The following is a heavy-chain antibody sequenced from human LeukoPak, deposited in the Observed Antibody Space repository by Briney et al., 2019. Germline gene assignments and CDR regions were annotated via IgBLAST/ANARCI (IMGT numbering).Heavy chain of an antibody. J-gene: IGHJ6*02. V-gene: IGHV3-21*01. Sequence: GGSLRLSCAASGFTFSSYSMNWVRQAPGKGLEWVSSISSSSSYIYYADSVKGRFTISRDNAKNSLYLQMNSLRAEDTAVYYCARGVVVTAVPLYYYYGMDVWGQGTTVTVSS. CDR3: ARGVVVTAVPLYYYYGMDV. CDR1: GFTFSSYS. D-gene: IGHD2-21*02. CDR2: ISSSSSYI.